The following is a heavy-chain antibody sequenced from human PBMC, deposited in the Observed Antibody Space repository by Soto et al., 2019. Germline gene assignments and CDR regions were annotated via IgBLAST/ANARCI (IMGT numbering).Heavy chain of an antibody. Sequence: GGSLRLSCAASGFTFSSYSMNWVRQAPGKGLEWVSSISSSSSYIYYADSVKGRFTISRDNAKNSLYLQMNSLRAEDTAVYYCARDHGLAGRVGGGWFDPWGQGTLVTVSS. J-gene: IGHJ5*02. D-gene: IGHD6-13*01. CDR1: GFTFSSYS. V-gene: IGHV3-21*01. CDR2: ISSSSSYI. CDR3: ARDHGLAGRVGGGWFDP.